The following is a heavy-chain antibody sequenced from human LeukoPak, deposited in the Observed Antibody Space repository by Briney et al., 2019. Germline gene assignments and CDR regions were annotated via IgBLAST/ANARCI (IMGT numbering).Heavy chain of an antibody. J-gene: IGHJ4*02. Sequence: SETLSLTCTVSGGSISSYYWSWIRQPPGKGLDWIGYIYYSGSTNYNPSLTSRVAMSVDTSNNQFFLGLTSVTAADTALYSCSRGRFELPYWGQGTLVTVSS. CDR3: SRGRFELPY. CDR1: GGSISSYY. D-gene: IGHD2-15*01. V-gene: IGHV4-59*01. CDR2: IYYSGST.